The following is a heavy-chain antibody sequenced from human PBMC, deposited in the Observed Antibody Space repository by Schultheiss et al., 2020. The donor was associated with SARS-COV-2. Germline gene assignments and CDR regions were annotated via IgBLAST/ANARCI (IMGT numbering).Heavy chain of an antibody. Sequence: SETLSLTCTVSGGSISSSSYYWGWIRQPPGKGLEWIGSIYHSGSTYYNPSLKSRVTISVDTSKNQFSLKLSSVTAADTAVYYCARDIAAAGLLDYWGQGTLVTVSS. CDR2: IYHSGST. D-gene: IGHD6-13*01. J-gene: IGHJ4*02. CDR3: ARDIAAAGLLDY. CDR1: GGSISSSSYY. V-gene: IGHV4-39*07.